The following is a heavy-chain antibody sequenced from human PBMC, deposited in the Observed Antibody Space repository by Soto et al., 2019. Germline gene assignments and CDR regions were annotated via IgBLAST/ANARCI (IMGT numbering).Heavy chain of an antibody. D-gene: IGHD2-21*02. CDR3: ARWTYCGGDCYWLDF. Sequence: SETLSLTCTISGGSISGFYWGWIRQPPGKGLEWIGNIYYSGSANYDPSLRSRVTISLNTSKNQFSLNMNSVTAADTAIYYCARWTYCGGDCYWLDFWGQGTLVTVSS. CDR2: IYYSGSA. CDR1: GGSISGFY. J-gene: IGHJ4*02. V-gene: IGHV4-59*01.